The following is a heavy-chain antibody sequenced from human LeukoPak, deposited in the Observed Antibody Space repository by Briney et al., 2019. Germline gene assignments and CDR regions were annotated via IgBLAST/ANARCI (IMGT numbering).Heavy chain of an antibody. CDR2: MNPNSGNT. V-gene: IGHV1-8*01. CDR3: ARMYYDFWSGYLAYYYYYMDV. CDR1: GYTFTSYD. Sequence: ASVKVSCKASGYTFTSYDINWVRQATGQGLEWMGWMNPNSGNTGYAQKFQGRVTMTRKTSISTAYMELSSLRSEDTAVYYCARMYYDFWSGYLAYYYYYMDVWGKGTTVTVSS. D-gene: IGHD3-3*01. J-gene: IGHJ6*03.